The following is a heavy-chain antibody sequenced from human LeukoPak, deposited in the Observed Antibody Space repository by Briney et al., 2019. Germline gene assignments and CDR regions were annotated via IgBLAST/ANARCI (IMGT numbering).Heavy chain of an antibody. CDR3: AKDRFDI. J-gene: IGHJ3*02. CDR1: GHTFSSYG. V-gene: IGHV3-30*02. CDR2: IRYDGSNK. Sequence: GGSLSLSYALSGHTFSSYGMHCVRHASGRGLVDVTFIRYDGSNKYYADSVKGRFTISRDNSKNTLYLQMNSLRAEDTAVYYCAKDRFDIWGQGTMVTVSS.